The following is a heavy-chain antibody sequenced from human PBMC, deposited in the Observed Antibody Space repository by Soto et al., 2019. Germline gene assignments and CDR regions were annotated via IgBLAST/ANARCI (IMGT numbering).Heavy chain of an antibody. V-gene: IGHV4-34*01. J-gene: IGHJ4*02. D-gene: IGHD2-2*01. CDR2: INHSGST. CDR1: GGSFSVYY. CDR3: ARAPGYCRSTSCLDFDY. Sequence: PSETLSLTCAVYGGSFSVYYWSWIRQPPGKGLEWIGEINHSGSTNYNPSLKSRVTMSVDTSKSQFSLKLSSVTAADTSVYYCARAPGYCRSTSCLDFDYWGQGTLVTVSS.